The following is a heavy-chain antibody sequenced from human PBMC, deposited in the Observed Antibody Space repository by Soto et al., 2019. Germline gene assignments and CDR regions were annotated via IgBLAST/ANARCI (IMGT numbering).Heavy chain of an antibody. J-gene: IGHJ4*02. CDR3: GKVLVGATGHTDSDS. D-gene: IGHD2-15*01. Sequence: SETLSLTCTVSGGSIYRSGYYWGWIRQPPGRGLEWIGNIDYNGVTYSNPSLKSRVTISRDTSKNQFFLKLTSVTAADTARYYCGKVLVGATGHTDSDSWGPGTLVTVSS. V-gene: IGHV4-39*01. CDR1: GGSIYRSGYY. CDR2: IDYNGVT.